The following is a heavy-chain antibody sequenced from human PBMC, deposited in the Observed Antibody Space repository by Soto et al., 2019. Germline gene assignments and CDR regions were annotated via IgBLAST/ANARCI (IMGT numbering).Heavy chain of an antibody. Sequence: SETLSLTCTVSGGSISSYYWSWIRQPPGKGLEWIGYIYYSGSTNYNPSLKSRVTISVDTSKNQFSLKLSSVTAADTAVYYCGTQEVGGSYVYTFDPWGQGTLVTVSS. D-gene: IGHD1-26*01. CDR2: IYYSGST. V-gene: IGHV4-59*08. CDR3: GTQEVGGSYVYTFDP. CDR1: GGSISSYY. J-gene: IGHJ5*02.